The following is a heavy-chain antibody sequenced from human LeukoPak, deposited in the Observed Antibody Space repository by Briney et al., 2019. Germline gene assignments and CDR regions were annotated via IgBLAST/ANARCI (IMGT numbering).Heavy chain of an antibody. CDR2: NYYSGNS. J-gene: IGHJ6*03. Sequence: SETLSLTCTVSGGSISSYSYYWGWEPPPPGQGLEWVVSNYYSGNSYSYLSLRGRITISVDTTKYPFSLKLSSVTAAHTAVYYCARVSPDSFGTNWVTRYYYYYYYMDVWGKGTTVTISS. V-gene: IGHV4-39*07. CDR3: ARVSPDSFGTNWVTRYYYYYYYMDV. CDR1: GGSISSYSYY. D-gene: IGHD7-27*01.